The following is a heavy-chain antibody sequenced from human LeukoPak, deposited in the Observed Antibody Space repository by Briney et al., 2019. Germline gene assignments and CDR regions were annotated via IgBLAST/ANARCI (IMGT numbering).Heavy chain of an antibody. J-gene: IGHJ5*02. Sequence: SETLSLTCAVYGGSFSGYYWSWIRQPPGKGLEWIGEINHSGSTNYNPSLKSRVTISVDTSKNQFSLKLSSVTAADTAVYYCAREAYYDFWSGRNWFDPWGQGTLVTVSS. CDR1: GGSFSGYY. D-gene: IGHD3-3*01. CDR2: INHSGST. V-gene: IGHV4-34*01. CDR3: AREAYYDFWSGRNWFDP.